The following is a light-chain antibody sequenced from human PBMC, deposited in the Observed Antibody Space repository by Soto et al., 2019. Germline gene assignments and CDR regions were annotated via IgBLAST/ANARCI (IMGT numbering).Light chain of an antibody. CDR1: SSDVGGYNY. CDR3: TSYTTSSPYLV. CDR2: DVT. V-gene: IGLV2-14*03. Sequence: QSALTQSASVSGSPGQSITISCTGTSSDVGGYNYVSWYQNHPGKAPKLMIYDVTNRPSGVSNRFSGSKSGNTASLTISGLQAEDEADYYCTSYTTSSPYLVFGGGTKLTVL. J-gene: IGLJ3*02.